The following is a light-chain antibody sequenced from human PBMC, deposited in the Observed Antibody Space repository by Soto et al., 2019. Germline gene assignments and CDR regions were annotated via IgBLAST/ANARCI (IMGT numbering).Light chain of an antibody. CDR3: QQRSNWPLT. Sequence: DIVLTQSPATLSLSPGERATLSCRASQSVSSYLVWFQQKPGQAPRPLIYDASTMATGIPARFSGSGSGTDFTLTISSLEPEDFAVYYCQQRSNWPLTFGPGTKVDIK. CDR1: QSVSSY. V-gene: IGKV3-11*01. J-gene: IGKJ3*01. CDR2: DAS.